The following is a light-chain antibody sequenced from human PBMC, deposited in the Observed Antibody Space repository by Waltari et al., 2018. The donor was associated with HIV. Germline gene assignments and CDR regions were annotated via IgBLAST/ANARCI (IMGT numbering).Light chain of an antibody. CDR2: QDS. J-gene: IGLJ2*01. Sequence: SYELTQPPSVSVSPGPTASITCSGDKLGDKYACWYQQKPGQSPVLVIYQDSKRPSGIPERFSGSNSGNTATLTISGTQAMDEADYYCQAWDSSTHVVFGGGTKLTVL. CDR1: KLGDKY. CDR3: QAWDSSTHVV. V-gene: IGLV3-1*01.